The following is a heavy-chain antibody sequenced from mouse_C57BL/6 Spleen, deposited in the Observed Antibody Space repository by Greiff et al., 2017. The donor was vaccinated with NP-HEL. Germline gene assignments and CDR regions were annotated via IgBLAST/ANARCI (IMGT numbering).Heavy chain of an antibody. V-gene: IGHV1-64*01. CDR2: IHPNSGST. CDR1: GYTFTSYW. CDR3: ARGGTTVVAKDFDV. J-gene: IGHJ1*03. Sequence: VQLQQPGAELVKPGASVKLSCKASGYTFTSYWMHWVKQRPGQGLEWIGMIHPNSGSTNYNEKFKSKATLTVDKSSSTAYMQLSSLTSEDSAVYYCARGGTTVVAKDFDVWGTGTTVTVSS. D-gene: IGHD1-1*01.